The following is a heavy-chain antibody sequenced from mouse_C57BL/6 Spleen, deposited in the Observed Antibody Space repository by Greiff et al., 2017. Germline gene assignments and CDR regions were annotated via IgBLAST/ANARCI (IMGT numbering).Heavy chain of an antibody. Sequence: QVQLQQSGAELVRPGTSVKVSCKASGYAFTNYLIEWVKQRPGQGLEWIGVINPGSGGTNYNEKFKGKGTLTADKSSSPAYMQLSSLTSEDSAVYFCARYDYYAMDYWGQGTSVTVAS. CDR2: INPGSGGT. V-gene: IGHV1-54*01. CDR3: ARYDYYAMDY. J-gene: IGHJ4*01. CDR1: GYAFTNYL.